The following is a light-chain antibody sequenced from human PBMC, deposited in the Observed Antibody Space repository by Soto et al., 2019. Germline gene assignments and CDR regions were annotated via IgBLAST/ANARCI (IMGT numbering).Light chain of an antibody. CDR2: GAS. CDR3: QQYGSSPLT. Sequence: EIVLTQSPGTLSLSPGDTATLSCRASQSVRSSSLAWYQQKPGQAPRLLIYGASSRATGIPDRFNGGGSGTDFSLTISRLETEDFSVYYCQQYGSSPLTFGGGTKVEIK. V-gene: IGKV3-20*01. CDR1: QSVRSSS. J-gene: IGKJ4*01.